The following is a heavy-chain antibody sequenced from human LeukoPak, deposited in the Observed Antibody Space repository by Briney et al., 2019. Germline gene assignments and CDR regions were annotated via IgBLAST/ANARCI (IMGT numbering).Heavy chain of an antibody. Sequence: SETLSLTCTVSGGSISSYYWSWIRQPPGKGLEWIGYTYYSGSTNYNPSLKSRVTISVDTSKNQFSLKLSSVTAADTAVYYCARARNGPQGFDPWGQGTLVTVSS. CDR3: ARARNGPQGFDP. J-gene: IGHJ5*02. V-gene: IGHV4-59*01. D-gene: IGHD1-14*01. CDR2: TYYSGST. CDR1: GGSISSYY.